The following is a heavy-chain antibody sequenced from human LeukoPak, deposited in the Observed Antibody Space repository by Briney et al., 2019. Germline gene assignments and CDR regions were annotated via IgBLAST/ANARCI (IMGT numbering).Heavy chain of an antibody. V-gene: IGHV1-8*03. D-gene: IGHD2-15*01. CDR3: ARADCSGGSCASFDY. Sequence: ASVKVSCKASGGTFSSYAISWVRQATGQGLEWMGWMNPNSGNTGYAQKFQGRVTITRNTSISTAYMELSSLRSEDTAVYYCARADCSGGSCASFDYWGQGTLVTVSS. J-gene: IGHJ4*02. CDR2: MNPNSGNT. CDR1: GGTFSSYA.